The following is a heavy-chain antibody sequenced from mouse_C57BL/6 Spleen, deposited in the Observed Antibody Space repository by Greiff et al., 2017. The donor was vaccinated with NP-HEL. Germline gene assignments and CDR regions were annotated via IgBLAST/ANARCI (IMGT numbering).Heavy chain of an antibody. CDR3: ARWSHYYGSSYWYFDV. CDR1: GYTFTSYW. CDR2: IHPNSGST. Sequence: QVQLKQPGAELVKPGASVKLSCKASGYTFTSYWMHWVKQRPGQGLEWIGMIHPNSGSTNYNEKFKSKATLTVDKSSSTAYMQLSSLTSEDSAVYYCARWSHYYGSSYWYFDVWGTGTTVTVSS. V-gene: IGHV1-64*01. D-gene: IGHD1-1*01. J-gene: IGHJ1*03.